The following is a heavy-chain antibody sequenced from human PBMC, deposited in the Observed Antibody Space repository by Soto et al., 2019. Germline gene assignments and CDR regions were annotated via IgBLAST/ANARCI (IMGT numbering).Heavy chain of an antibody. CDR2: IDPSDSYT. CDR1: GYSFTSYW. V-gene: IGHV5-10-1*01. CDR3: ARLSSSSPYYYYYGMDV. D-gene: IGHD6-6*01. J-gene: IGHJ6*02. Sequence: GESLKISCKGSGYSFTSYWISWVRQMPGKGLEWMGRIDPSDSYTNYSPSFQGHVTISADKSISTAYLQWSSLKASDTAMYYCARLSSSSPYYYYYGMDVWGQGTTVTV.